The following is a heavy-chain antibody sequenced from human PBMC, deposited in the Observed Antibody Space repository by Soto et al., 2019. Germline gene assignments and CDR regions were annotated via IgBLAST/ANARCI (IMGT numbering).Heavy chain of an antibody. Sequence: SQTLSLTCAISGDSVSSNSAAWNWIRQSPSRGLAWLGRTYYTSKWYNDYAVSVKSRLTFNPDTSKNPFPLQLNSVTPEDTAVYYCARDLGESYSSGWYYFDYWGQGTLVTVSS. CDR3: ARDLGESYSSGWYYFDY. V-gene: IGHV6-1*01. D-gene: IGHD6-19*01. J-gene: IGHJ4*02. CDR1: GDSVSSNSAA. CDR2: TYYTSKWYN.